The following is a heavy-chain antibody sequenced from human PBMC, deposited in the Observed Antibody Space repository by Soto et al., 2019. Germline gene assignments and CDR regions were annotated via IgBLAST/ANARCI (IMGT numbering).Heavy chain of an antibody. CDR2: VDAEDGET. J-gene: IGHJ6*02. D-gene: IGHD1-26*01. CDR3: ATVGRLGATGASTYGMDV. V-gene: IGHV1-69-2*01. CDR1: GYTFTDYY. Sequence: EVQLIQSGTEVKKPGATVKISCKVSGYTFTDYYIHWVQQAPGKGLEWMGLVDAEDGETIYAEKSQGRVTITADTSTDTAYMELSSLRSEDTAVYYCATVGRLGATGASTYGMDVWGQGTTVTVSS.